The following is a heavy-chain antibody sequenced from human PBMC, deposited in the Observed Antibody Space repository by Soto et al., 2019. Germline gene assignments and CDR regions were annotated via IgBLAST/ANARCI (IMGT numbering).Heavy chain of an antibody. J-gene: IGHJ5*02. V-gene: IGHV4-59*08. D-gene: IGHD3-10*01. CDR2: FYYSGAT. CDR3: ARPTSGSGKGSWLDP. Sequence: QVQLQESGPGLVRPSETLSLSCTVSGDSISRYFWSWIRQSPGKGLEWVGSFYYSGATDYTPSLKSRVTISVDTSKHPLSLRLTSGTAADTAVYYCARPTSGSGKGSWLDPWGQGTLVTVSS. CDR1: GDSISRYF.